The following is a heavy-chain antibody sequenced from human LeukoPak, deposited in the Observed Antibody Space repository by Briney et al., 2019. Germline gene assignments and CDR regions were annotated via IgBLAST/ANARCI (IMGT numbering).Heavy chain of an antibody. J-gene: IGHJ4*02. CDR2: IKQDGSEK. CDR3: AALGGSGWYAY. V-gene: IGHV3-7*01. D-gene: IGHD6-19*01. CDR1: GFTFSNYW. Sequence: GGSLRLSCAASGFTFSNYWMSWARQAPGKGLEWVANIKQDGSEKYYVASVKGRFTISRDNAKNSLYLQMNSLRPEDTAVYYCAALGGSGWYAYWGQGTLVTVSS.